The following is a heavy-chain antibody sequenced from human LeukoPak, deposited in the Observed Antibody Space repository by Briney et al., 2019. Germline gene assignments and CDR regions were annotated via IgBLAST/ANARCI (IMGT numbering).Heavy chain of an antibody. V-gene: IGHV3-53*01. D-gene: IGHD3-10*01. CDR3: ARGGRPGVDY. Sequence: GGSLRLSCAASGFTVSSNYMSWVRQAPGEGLEWVSVIYSGGSTYYADSVKGRFTISRDNAKNSLYLQMSSLRAEDTAVYYCARGGRPGVDYWGQGTLVTVSS. J-gene: IGHJ4*02. CDR1: GFTVSSNY. CDR2: IYSGGST.